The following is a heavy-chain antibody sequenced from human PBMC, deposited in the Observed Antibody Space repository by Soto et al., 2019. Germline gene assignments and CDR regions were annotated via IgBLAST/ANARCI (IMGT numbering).Heavy chain of an antibody. J-gene: IGHJ3*01. Sequence: PGGSLRLSCAASGFAFSSYAMTWVRQAPGKGLEWVSAVSDGGGATVYADSVKGRFTISRDNSKDTLFLQMNSLRADDTAVYYRARMWAPQHEASEMWDQETMVTVSS. CDR3: ARMWAPQHEASEM. CDR1: GFAFSSYA. D-gene: IGHD1-26*01. V-gene: IGHV3-23*01. CDR2: VSDGGGAT.